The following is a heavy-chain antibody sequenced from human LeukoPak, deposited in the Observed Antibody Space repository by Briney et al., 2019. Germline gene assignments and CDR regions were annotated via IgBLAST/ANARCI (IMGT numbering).Heavy chain of an antibody. V-gene: IGHV1-18*01. J-gene: IGHJ5*02. Sequence: GASVKVSCKASGYTFTSHGISWVRQAPGQGVEWMGWISAYNGNTNYAQKLQGRVTMTTDTSTSTAYMELRSLRSDDTAVYYCARVLTMVRGTFNWFDPWGQGTLVTVSS. CDR3: ARVLTMVRGTFNWFDP. CDR2: ISAYNGNT. D-gene: IGHD3-10*01. CDR1: GYTFTSHG.